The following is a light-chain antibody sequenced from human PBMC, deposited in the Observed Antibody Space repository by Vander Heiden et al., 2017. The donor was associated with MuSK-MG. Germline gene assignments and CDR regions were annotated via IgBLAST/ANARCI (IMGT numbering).Light chain of an antibody. J-gene: IGKJ5*01. CDR1: PSVSSY. CDR3: QQRSDSLT. V-gene: IGKV3-11*01. Sequence: VLTQSPVPLSLSPGERATLSCRASPSVSSYLAWYQQKPGQAPRLLIYDSSTRATGIPARFRGSGSGTDFTLTISSLEPEDFAVYYCQQRSDSLTFGQGTRLEIK. CDR2: DSS.